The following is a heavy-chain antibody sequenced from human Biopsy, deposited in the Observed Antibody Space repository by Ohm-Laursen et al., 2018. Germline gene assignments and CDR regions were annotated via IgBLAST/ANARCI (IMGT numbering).Heavy chain of an antibody. J-gene: IGHJ6*02. CDR2: ISWSSAHI. V-gene: IGHV3-9*01. CDR1: GVTLSGYA. Sequence: SLRLSCTASGVTLSGYAMHWVRQVPGKGLEWVSGISWSSAHIDYADSVKGRFTISRDNAKKSLYLEMNSLRPEDTAFYYCAKDKNDILTPGEGLDVWGHGTTVTVSS. CDR3: AKDKNDILTPGEGLDV. D-gene: IGHD3-9*01.